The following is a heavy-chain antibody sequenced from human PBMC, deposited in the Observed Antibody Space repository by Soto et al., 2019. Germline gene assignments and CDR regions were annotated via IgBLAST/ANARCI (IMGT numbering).Heavy chain of an antibody. CDR2: IYYSGST. J-gene: IGHJ3*02. CDR3: ARGYGDDAFDI. CDR1: GESISSADCY. D-gene: IGHD1-1*01. V-gene: IGHV4-30-4*01. Sequence: SQNWSLTYTVPGESISSADCYWSWIRQPPGKGLEWIGYIYYSGSTSYNPSLKSRVTISVDTSKNQFSLKLSSVTAADTAVYYCARGYGDDAFDIWGQGTMVT.